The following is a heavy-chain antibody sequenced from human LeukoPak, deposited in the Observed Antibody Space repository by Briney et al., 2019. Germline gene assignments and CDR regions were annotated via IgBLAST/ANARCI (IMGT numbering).Heavy chain of an antibody. CDR1: GGSISSYY. J-gene: IGHJ3*02. D-gene: IGHD3-9*01. CDR3: ARGTNYDILTGTTRRAFDI. Sequence: SETLSLTCTVSGGSISSYYWSWIRQPPGKGLEWIGYIYYSGSTNYNPSLKSRVTISVDTSKNQFSPKLSSVTAADTAVYYCARGTNYDILTGTTRRAFDIWGQGTMVTVSS. V-gene: IGHV4-59*01. CDR2: IYYSGST.